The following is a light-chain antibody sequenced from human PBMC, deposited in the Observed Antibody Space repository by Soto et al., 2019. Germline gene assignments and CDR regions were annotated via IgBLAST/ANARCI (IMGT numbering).Light chain of an antibody. Sequence: EMVMTQSPATLSVSPGERATLSCRASQSLSSNLAWYQQKPGQAPRLLIYGASTRATGIPARFSGSGSGTEFTLTISSLQSEDFAVYYCHQYDKWPLFTFGQGTKLEIK. V-gene: IGKV3-15*01. CDR1: QSLSSN. CDR2: GAS. J-gene: IGKJ2*01. CDR3: HQYDKWPLFT.